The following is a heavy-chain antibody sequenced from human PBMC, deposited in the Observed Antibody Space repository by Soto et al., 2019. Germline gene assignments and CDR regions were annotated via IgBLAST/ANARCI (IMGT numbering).Heavy chain of an antibody. CDR1: GGSFSGYY. D-gene: IGHD3-9*01. CDR2: INHSGST. Sequence: SETLSLTCAVYGGSFSGYYWSWIRQPPGKGLEWIGDINHSGSTNYNPSLKSRVTISVDTSKNQFSLKLSSVTAADTAVYYCARQKTGYYSTNWFDPWGQGTLVTVSS. V-gene: IGHV4-34*01. J-gene: IGHJ5*02. CDR3: ARQKTGYYSTNWFDP.